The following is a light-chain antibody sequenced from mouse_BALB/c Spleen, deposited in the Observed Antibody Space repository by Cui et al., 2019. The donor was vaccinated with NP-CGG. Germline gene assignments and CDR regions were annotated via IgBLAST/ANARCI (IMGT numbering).Light chain of an antibody. CDR3: ALWYSNHWV. J-gene: IGLJ1*01. Sequence: AVVTPESALTTSPGETVTLTCRSSTGAVTTSNYANWVQEKPDHLFTGLIGGTNNRAPGVPARFSGSLIGDKAALTITGAQTEDEAIYFCALWYSNHWVFGGGSELTVL. CDR1: TGAVTTSNY. CDR2: GTN. V-gene: IGLV1*01.